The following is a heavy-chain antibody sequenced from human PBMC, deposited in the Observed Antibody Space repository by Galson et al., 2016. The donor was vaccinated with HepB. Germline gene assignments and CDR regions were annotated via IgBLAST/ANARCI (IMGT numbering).Heavy chain of an antibody. CDR2: IWYDESNV. D-gene: IGHD3-3*01. CDR1: GFSFSKYG. Sequence: SLRLSCAVSGFSFSKYGMHWVRQAPGKGLEWVATIWYDESNVYYSDSVKGRLSISRDNSKNMVYLHMNTLKAEDTAVYYCARDHLPPTHSATRLRFVEWHFYFGMDVWGQGTTVTVSS. CDR3: ARDHLPPTHSATRLRFVEWHFYFGMDV. J-gene: IGHJ6*02. V-gene: IGHV3-33*01.